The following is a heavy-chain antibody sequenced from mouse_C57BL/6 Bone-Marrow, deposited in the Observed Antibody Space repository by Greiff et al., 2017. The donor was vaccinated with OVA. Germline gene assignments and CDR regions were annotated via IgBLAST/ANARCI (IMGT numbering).Heavy chain of an antibody. CDR2: INPSNGGT. D-gene: IGHD2-2*01. Sequence: QVQLQQPGTELVKPGASVKLSCKASGYTFTSYWMHWVKQRPGQGLEWIGNINPSNGGTNYNEKFKSKATLTVDKASSTAYMQLSSLTSEDSAVYYCARGLPCYWYFDVWGTGTTVTVSS. J-gene: IGHJ1*03. CDR1: GYTFTSYW. V-gene: IGHV1-53*01. CDR3: ARGLPCYWYFDV.